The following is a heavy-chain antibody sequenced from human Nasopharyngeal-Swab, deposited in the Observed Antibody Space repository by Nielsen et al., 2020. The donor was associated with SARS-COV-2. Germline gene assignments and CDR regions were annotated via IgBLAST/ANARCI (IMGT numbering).Heavy chain of an antibody. V-gene: IGHV1-18*04. CDR3: ARDTGSGWSDWYFDL. J-gene: IGHJ2*01. Sequence: ASVQVSCKASGYTFTSYGISWVRQAPGQGLEWMGWISAYNGNTNYAQKLQGRVTMTTDTSTSTAYMELRSLRSDDTAVYYCARDTGSGWSDWYFDLWGRGTLVTVSS. D-gene: IGHD6-19*01. CDR1: GYTFTSYG. CDR2: ISAYNGNT.